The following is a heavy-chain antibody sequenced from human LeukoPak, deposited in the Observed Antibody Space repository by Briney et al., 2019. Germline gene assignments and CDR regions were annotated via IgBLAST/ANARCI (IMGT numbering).Heavy chain of an antibody. Sequence: PAETLSLTCTVSGGSISSGGYYWSWIGQPPGQGLEWIGYIYYSGRTYYNPSLKSRVTIPVDTSKHQFPLKLSSVTAADTAVYYCASSLVDTAMPGVFDPWGQGTLVTVSS. D-gene: IGHD5-18*01. CDR3: ASSLVDTAMPGVFDP. CDR2: IYYSGRT. V-gene: IGHV4-30-4*08. CDR1: GGSISSGGYY. J-gene: IGHJ5*02.